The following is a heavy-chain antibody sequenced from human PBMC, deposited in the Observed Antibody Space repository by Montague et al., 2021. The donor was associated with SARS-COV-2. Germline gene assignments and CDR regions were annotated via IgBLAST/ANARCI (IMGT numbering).Heavy chain of an antibody. CDR2: IKPDGSGQ. CDR1: GFTFSNYW. J-gene: IGHJ4*02. V-gene: IGHV3-7*01. Sequence: LRLSCAASGFTFSNYWMNWARQAPGKLLEWVASIKPDGSGQXXVDSVKGRFTISRDNAKKSLYLHMNSLRVDDTAVYYCARSLFSSGSFWGQGTLVTVSS. D-gene: IGHD3-10*01. CDR3: ARSLFSSGSF.